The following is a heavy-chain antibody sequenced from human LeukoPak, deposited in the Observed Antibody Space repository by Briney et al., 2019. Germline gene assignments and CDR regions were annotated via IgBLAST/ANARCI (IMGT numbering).Heavy chain of an antibody. D-gene: IGHD6-6*01. J-gene: IGHJ4*02. Sequence: PGRSLRLSCAASGFTVSSNYMSWVRQAPGKGLEWVSVIYSGGSTYYADSVKGRFTISRDNSKNTLYLQMNSLRAEDTAVYYCARDRPHSSSPAFEYWGQGTLVTVSS. V-gene: IGHV3-66*01. CDR1: GFTVSSNY. CDR2: IYSGGST. CDR3: ARDRPHSSSPAFEY.